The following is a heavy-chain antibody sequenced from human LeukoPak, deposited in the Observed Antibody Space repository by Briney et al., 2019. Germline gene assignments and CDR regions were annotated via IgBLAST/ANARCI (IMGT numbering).Heavy chain of an antibody. J-gene: IGHJ4*02. Sequence: ASVKVSCKASGYTYTSYYMHWVRQAPGQGLEWMGIINPSGGSTSYAQKFQGRVTMTRDTSTSTVYMELSSLTSEDTAVYYCASNRYCSGGSCYALGYWGQGTLVTLSS. CDR2: INPSGGST. CDR1: GYTYTSYY. D-gene: IGHD2-15*01. V-gene: IGHV1-46*01. CDR3: ASNRYCSGGSCYALGY.